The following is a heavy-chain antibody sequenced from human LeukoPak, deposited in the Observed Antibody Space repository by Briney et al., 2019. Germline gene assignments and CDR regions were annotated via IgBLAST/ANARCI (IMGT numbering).Heavy chain of an antibody. CDR1: GITVSNNY. Sequence: GGSLRLSCAASGITVSNNYMSWVRQAPGKGLEWVSVLYGVGSTHYADSVKGRFTISRDNAKNSPYLQMNSLRAEDTAVYYCARPGISAFDYWGQGTLVTVSS. V-gene: IGHV3-66*04. J-gene: IGHJ4*02. CDR2: LYGVGST. D-gene: IGHD6-13*01. CDR3: ARPGISAFDY.